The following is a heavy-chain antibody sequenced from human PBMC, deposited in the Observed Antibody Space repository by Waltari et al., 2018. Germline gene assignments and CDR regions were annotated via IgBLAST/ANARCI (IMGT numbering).Heavy chain of an antibody. V-gene: IGHV1-18*01. Sequence: QVQLVQSGAEVTKPGASVKVYCKASGYTFTSYGISWVRRAPGQGLEWMGWISGYNGDTNFAQNLQGRVTMTTDTSTRTAYMELKSLRSDDTAVYYCARGDDILTGDYKGLDYWGQGTLVTVSS. CDR2: ISGYNGDT. CDR1: GYTFTSYG. D-gene: IGHD3-9*01. CDR3: ARGDDILTGDYKGLDY. J-gene: IGHJ4*02.